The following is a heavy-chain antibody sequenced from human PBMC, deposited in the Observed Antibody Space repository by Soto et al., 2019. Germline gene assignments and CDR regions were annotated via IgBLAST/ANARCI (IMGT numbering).Heavy chain of an antibody. D-gene: IGHD3-3*01. CDR1: GGSISSYY. CDR2: IYYSGST. Sequence: SETLSLTCTVSGGSISSYYWSWIRQPPGKGLEWIGYIYYSGSTNYNPSLKSRVTISVDTSKNQFSLKLSSVTAADTAVFYCGGGFFYVFWGGYYGPGGGLFGWFDPWGQGTLVTVSS. V-gene: IGHV4-59*01. J-gene: IGHJ5*02. CDR3: GGGFFYVFWGGYYGPGGGLFGWFDP.